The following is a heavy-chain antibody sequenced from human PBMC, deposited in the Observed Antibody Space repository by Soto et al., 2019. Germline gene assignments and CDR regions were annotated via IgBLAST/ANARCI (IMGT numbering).Heavy chain of an antibody. Sequence: GESLKISCKGSGYSFTSYWIGWVRQMPGKGLEWMGIIYPGDSDTRYSPSFQGQVTISADKSISTAYLQWSSLKASDTAMYYCAIRSCSGGSCYAFDIWGQGTMVTVSS. CDR3: AIRSCSGGSCYAFDI. D-gene: IGHD2-15*01. CDR2: IYPGDSDT. CDR1: GYSFTSYW. V-gene: IGHV5-51*01. J-gene: IGHJ3*02.